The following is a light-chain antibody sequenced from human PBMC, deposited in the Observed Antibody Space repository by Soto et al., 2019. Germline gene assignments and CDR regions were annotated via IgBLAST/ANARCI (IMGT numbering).Light chain of an antibody. CDR1: QTFSSMY. CDR3: HQDFNLPWT. J-gene: IGKJ1*01. CDR2: GTS. V-gene: IGKV3D-7*01. Sequence: IILTQSPVTVSLSQGERATLSCRASQTFSSMYLSWFQQKPGQAPRLLIYGTSTRATGIPVRFSGSGSGTDFTLTISSLQPEDFAVYFCHQDFNLPWTFGQGTKL.